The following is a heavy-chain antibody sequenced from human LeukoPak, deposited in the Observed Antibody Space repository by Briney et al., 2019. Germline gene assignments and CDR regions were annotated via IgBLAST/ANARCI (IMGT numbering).Heavy chain of an antibody. D-gene: IGHD6-6*01. J-gene: IGHJ4*02. Sequence: GGSLRLSCAASGFTFNTFWMTWLRQAPGKGLEWVANIHQEGRTKYYADPVKGRFTISRDNANNALNLQINSLRAEDTALYYCARGDGTSSGLYFHYWGQGTLVTVSS. CDR1: GFTFNTFW. V-gene: IGHV3-7*01. CDR2: IHQEGRTK. CDR3: ARGDGTSSGLYFHY.